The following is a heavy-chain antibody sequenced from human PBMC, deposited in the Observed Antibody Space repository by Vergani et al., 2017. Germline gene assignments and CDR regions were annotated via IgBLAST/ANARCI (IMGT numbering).Heavy chain of an antibody. V-gene: IGHV3-49*04. CDR2: IRSKAYGGTT. CDR1: GFTFGDYA. CDR3: TRDRHYYDSSAPLGY. D-gene: IGHD3-22*01. Sequence: VQLVESGGGVVQPGRSLRLSCTASGFTFGDYAMSWVRQAPGKGLEWVGFIRSKAYGGTTEYAASVKGRFTISRDDSKSIAYLQMNSLKTEDTAVYYCTRDRHYYDSSAPLGYWGQGTLVTVSS. J-gene: IGHJ4*02.